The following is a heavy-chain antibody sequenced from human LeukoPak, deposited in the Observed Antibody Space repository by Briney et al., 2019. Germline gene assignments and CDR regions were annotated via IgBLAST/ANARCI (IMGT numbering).Heavy chain of an antibody. Sequence: ASVKVSCKASGYTFTGYYMHWVRQAPGQGLEWMGRINPNSGGTNYAQKFQGRVTMTRDTSISTAYMELSRLRSDDTAVYYCARGLMVRGVTTSDYWGQGTLVTVSS. D-gene: IGHD3-10*01. CDR2: INPNSGGT. J-gene: IGHJ4*02. V-gene: IGHV1-2*06. CDR1: GYTFTGYY. CDR3: ARGLMVRGVTTSDY.